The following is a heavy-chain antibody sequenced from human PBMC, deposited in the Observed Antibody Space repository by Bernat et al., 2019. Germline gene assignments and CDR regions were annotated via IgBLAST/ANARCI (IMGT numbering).Heavy chain of an antibody. CDR2: IVVGSGNT. D-gene: IGHD2-2*01. CDR3: GTAAMRYYMDV. CDR1: GFTFTSSA. Sequence: QMQLVQSGPEVKKPGTSVKVSCKASGFTFTSSAVQWVRQARGQRLEWIGWIVVGSGNTNYAQKFQERVTITRDMSTSTAYMELSSLRSEDTAVYYCGTAAMRYYMDVWGKGTTVTVSS. J-gene: IGHJ6*03. V-gene: IGHV1-58*01.